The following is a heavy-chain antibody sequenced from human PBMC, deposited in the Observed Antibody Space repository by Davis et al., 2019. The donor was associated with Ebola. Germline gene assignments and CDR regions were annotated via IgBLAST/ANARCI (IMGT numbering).Heavy chain of an antibody. Sequence: SETLSLTCAVSGGSISSSNWWSWVRQPPGKGLEWIGEINHSGSTNYNPSLKSRVTISVDKSKNQFSLKLSSVTAADTAVYYCARDQGWIAAAGLDYWGQGTLVTVSS. CDR1: GGSISSSNW. D-gene: IGHD6-13*01. CDR2: INHSGST. J-gene: IGHJ4*02. CDR3: ARDQGWIAAAGLDY. V-gene: IGHV4-4*02.